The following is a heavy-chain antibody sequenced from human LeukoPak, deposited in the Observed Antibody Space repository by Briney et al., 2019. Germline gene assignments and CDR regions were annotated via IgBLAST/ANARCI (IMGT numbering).Heavy chain of an antibody. Sequence: GASVKVSCKASGYTFTCYYMHWVRQAPGQGLEWMGRINPNSGGTNYAQKFQGRVTMTRDTSISTAYMELSRLRSDDTAVYYCARRVGSADGFDYWGQGTLVTVSS. CDR1: GYTFTCYY. V-gene: IGHV1-2*06. D-gene: IGHD6-13*01. CDR2: INPNSGGT. J-gene: IGHJ4*02. CDR3: ARRVGSADGFDY.